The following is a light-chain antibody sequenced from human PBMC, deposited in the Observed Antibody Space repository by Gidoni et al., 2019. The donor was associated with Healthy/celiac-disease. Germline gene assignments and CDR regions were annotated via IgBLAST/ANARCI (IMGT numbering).Light chain of an antibody. Sequence: DIVMTQSPDSLAVSLVERATINCKSSPSVLYSSNNKNYLAWYQQKPGQPPKPLIYWASTRESGVPDRFSGSGSGTDFTLTISSLQAEDVAVYYCQQYYSTPRTFGQGTKVEIK. CDR2: WAS. CDR3: QQYYSTPRT. J-gene: IGKJ1*01. V-gene: IGKV4-1*01. CDR1: PSVLYSSNNKNY.